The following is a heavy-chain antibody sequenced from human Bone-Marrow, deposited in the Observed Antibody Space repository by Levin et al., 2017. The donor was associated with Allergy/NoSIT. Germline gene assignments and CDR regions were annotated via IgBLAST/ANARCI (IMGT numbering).Heavy chain of an antibody. D-gene: IGHD3-3*01. CDR2: ISGSGGST. CDR3: AKSSYYDFWSGYYY. CDR1: GFTFSSYA. Sequence: PGGSLRLSCAASGFTFSSYAMSWVRQAPGKGLEWVSAISGSGGSTYYADSVKGRFTISRDNSKNTLYLQMNSLRAEDTAVYYCAKSSYYDFWSGYYYWGQGTLVTVSS. J-gene: IGHJ4*02. V-gene: IGHV3-23*01.